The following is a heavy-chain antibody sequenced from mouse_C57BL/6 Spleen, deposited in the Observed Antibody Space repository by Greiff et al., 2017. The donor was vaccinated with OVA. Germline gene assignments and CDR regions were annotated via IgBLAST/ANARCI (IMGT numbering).Heavy chain of an antibody. Sequence: VQLKESVAELVRPGASVKLSCTASGFYIKNTYMHWVKQRPEQGLEWIGRIDPANGNTKYAPKFQGKATITADTSSNTAYLQLSSLTSEDTAIYYCARDYDGYPWFAYWGQGTLVTVSA. CDR2: IDPANGNT. D-gene: IGHD2-3*01. CDR1: GFYIKNTY. J-gene: IGHJ3*01. CDR3: ARDYDGYPWFAY. V-gene: IGHV14-3*01.